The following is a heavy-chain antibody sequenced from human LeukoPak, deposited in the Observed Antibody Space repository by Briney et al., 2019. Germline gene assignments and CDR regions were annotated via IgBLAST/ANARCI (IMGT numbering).Heavy chain of an antibody. CDR2: IASDGSST. Sequence: GGSLRLSCAASGFTFNNYAMNWVRQAPGKGLVWVSRIASDGSSTTYADSVKGRFSISRDNAKNTLYLQMNSLRVEDTAVYYCARGRPHGNDYWGQGTLVTVSS. V-gene: IGHV3-74*01. CDR1: GFTFNNYA. CDR3: ARGRPHGNDY. J-gene: IGHJ4*02. D-gene: IGHD4-23*01.